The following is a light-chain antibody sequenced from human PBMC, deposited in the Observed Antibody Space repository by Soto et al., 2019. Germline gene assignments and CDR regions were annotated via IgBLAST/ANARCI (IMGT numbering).Light chain of an antibody. Sequence: DVVMTQSPDALAVSLGERATLSSKSCQSLLYTPNNKNYLAWYQQKAGQPPQLPIYWASTQESGVPDRFSGSGSGTHFTLTISSLQAEDVAVYYCQQYYSAPGPFGQGTKVEIK. J-gene: IGKJ1*01. CDR1: QSLLYTPNNKNY. V-gene: IGKV4-1*01. CDR2: WAS. CDR3: QQYYSAPGP.